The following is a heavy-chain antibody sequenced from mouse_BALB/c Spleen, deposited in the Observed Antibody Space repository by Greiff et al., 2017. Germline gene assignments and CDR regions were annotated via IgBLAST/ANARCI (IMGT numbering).Heavy chain of an antibody. J-gene: IGHJ4*01. CDR3: ARKSGYYRYDVVGAMDY. Sequence: QVQLQQSGPGLVQPSQSLSITCTVSGFSLTSYGVHWVRQSPGKGLEWLGVIWSGGSTDYNAAFISRLSISKDNSKSQVFFKMNSLQANDTAIYYCARKSGYYRYDVVGAMDYWGQGTSVTVSS. CDR1: GFSLTSYG. CDR2: IWSGGST. V-gene: IGHV2-2*02. D-gene: IGHD2-14*01.